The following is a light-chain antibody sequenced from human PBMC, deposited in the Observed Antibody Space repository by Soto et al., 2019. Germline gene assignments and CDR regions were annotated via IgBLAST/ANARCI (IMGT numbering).Light chain of an antibody. CDR2: GAS. V-gene: IGKV3-20*01. CDR3: QQYGSSPRT. J-gene: IGKJ1*01. Sequence: ETMMTQSPDTLSVSLGERATLSCRASQSLRSSLAWYQQKPGQAPRLLIYGASKRATGIPDRFSGSGSGTDFTLTISRLEPEDFAVYCCQQYGSSPRTFGQGTKVDIK. CDR1: QSLRSS.